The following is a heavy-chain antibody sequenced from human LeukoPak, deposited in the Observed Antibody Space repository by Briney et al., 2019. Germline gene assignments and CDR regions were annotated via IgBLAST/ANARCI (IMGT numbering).Heavy chain of an antibody. CDR2: ISGYDGNR. Sequence: ASVEVSCKTSGYTFSSYGISWVRQAPGQGLEWMGWISGYDGNRNYAQKFQGRVTMTTDTSTSTAYMELRSLRSDDTAVYYCARCDYVWGNYRYRPILYFDFWGQGTRVTVSS. CDR3: ARCDYVWGNYRYRPILYFDF. D-gene: IGHD3-16*02. V-gene: IGHV1-18*01. J-gene: IGHJ4*02. CDR1: GYTFSSYG.